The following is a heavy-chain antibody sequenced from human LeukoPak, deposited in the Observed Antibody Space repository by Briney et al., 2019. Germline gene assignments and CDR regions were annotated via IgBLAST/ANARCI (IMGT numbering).Heavy chain of an antibody. J-gene: IGHJ1*01. CDR3: ARETRPSGYGGYPEPYFQH. CDR2: INPSGGST. CDR1: GYTFTSYY. Sequence: EASVKVSCKASGYTFTSYYMHWVRQAPGQGLEWMGIINPSGGSTSYAQKFQGRVTMTRDTSTSTVYMELSSLRSEDTAVYYCARETRPSGYGGYPEPYFQHWGQGTLVTVSS. D-gene: IGHD3-22*01. V-gene: IGHV1-46*01.